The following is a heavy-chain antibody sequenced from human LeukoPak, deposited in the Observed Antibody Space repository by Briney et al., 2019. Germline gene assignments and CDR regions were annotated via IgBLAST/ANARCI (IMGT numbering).Heavy chain of an antibody. CDR2: VTDSGTDI. J-gene: IGHJ4*02. CDR1: GFTFSTYT. CDR3: AREARYDFWSGYYSGYFDY. Sequence: GGSLRLSCATSGFTFSTYTMTWVRQAPGKGLEWVSSVTDSGTDIYYADSVKGRFTISRDNSKNTLYPQMNSLRAEDTAVYYCAREARYDFWSGYYSGYFDYWGQGTLVTVSS. D-gene: IGHD3-3*01. V-gene: IGHV3-21*06.